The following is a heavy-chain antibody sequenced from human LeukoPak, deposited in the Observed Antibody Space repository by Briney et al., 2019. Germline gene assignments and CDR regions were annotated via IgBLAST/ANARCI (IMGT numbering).Heavy chain of an antibody. CDR1: GFTFSSYE. D-gene: IGHD4-23*01. V-gene: IGHV3-48*03. J-gene: IGHJ4*02. CDR3: AKEREGTVVIGPLDY. CDR2: ISSSGSTI. Sequence: PGGSLRLSCAASGFTFSSYEMNWVRQAPGKGLEWVSYISSSGSTIYYADSVKGRFTISRDNSKNSLYLQMNSLRTEDTALYYCAKEREGTVVIGPLDYWGQGTLVTVSS.